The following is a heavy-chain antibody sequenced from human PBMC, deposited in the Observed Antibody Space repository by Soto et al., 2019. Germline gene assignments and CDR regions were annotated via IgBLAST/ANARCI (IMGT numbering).Heavy chain of an antibody. D-gene: IGHD3-3*01. J-gene: IGHJ6*02. CDR1: GYSFTSYW. Sequence: GEPLKISCKGSGYSFTSYWISWVRQMPGKGLEWMGRIDPSDSYTNYSPSFQGHVTISAGKSISTAYLQWSSLKASDTAMYYCARGVRFLEWYKNYYYGMDVWGQGTTVTVP. CDR3: ARGVRFLEWYKNYYYGMDV. CDR2: IDPSDSYT. V-gene: IGHV5-10-1*01.